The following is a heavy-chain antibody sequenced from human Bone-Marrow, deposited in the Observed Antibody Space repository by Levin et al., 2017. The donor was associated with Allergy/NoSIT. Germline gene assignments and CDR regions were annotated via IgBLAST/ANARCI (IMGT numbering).Heavy chain of an antibody. CDR3: ARADTFGGVIALYYYYGMDV. J-gene: IGHJ6*02. D-gene: IGHD3-16*02. Sequence: GGSLRLSCAASGFTFSSYAMHWVRQAPGKGLEWVAVISYDGSNKYYADSVKGRFTISRDNSKNTLYLQMNSLRTEDTAVYYCARADTFGGVIALYYYYGMDVWGQGTTVTVSS. CDR2: ISYDGSNK. V-gene: IGHV3-30*04. CDR1: GFTFSSYA.